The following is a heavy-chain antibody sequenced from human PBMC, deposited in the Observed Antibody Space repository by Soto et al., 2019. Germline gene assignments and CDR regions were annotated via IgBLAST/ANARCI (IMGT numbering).Heavy chain of an antibody. CDR2: INPNSGGT. D-gene: IGHD6-13*01. CDR1: GYTFTGYY. J-gene: IGHJ6*02. Sequence: ASEKVSCKASGYTFTGYYMHWVRQAPGQGLECMGWINPNSGGTNYAQKFQGWVTMTRDTSISTAYMELSRLRSDDTAVYYCARAGGAAAGLYYGMDVWGQGTPVTVYS. CDR3: ARAGGAAAGLYYGMDV. V-gene: IGHV1-2*04.